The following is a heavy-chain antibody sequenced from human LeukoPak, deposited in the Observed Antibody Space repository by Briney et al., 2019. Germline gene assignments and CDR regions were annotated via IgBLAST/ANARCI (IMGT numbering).Heavy chain of an antibody. V-gene: IGHV3-23*01. Sequence: GGSLRLSCAASGFTFSSHGMNWVRQAPGKGLEWVSGISPNGVITNYADSVKGRFTISRDNSKGTVYLQMNSLRPEDTAVYYCAKDRLGYYDSRGYYYVLKPAFDIWGQGTMVTVSS. CDR1: GFTFSSHG. J-gene: IGHJ3*02. D-gene: IGHD3-22*01. CDR3: AKDRLGYYDSRGYYYVLKPAFDI. CDR2: ISPNGVIT.